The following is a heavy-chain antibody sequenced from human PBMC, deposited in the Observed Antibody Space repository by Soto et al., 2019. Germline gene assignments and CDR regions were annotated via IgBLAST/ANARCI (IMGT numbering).Heavy chain of an antibody. J-gene: IGHJ6*02. Sequence: GGSLRLSCAASGFTFSSYAMTWLRQSPGKGLEWVSVISATGDTIYYADSVEGRFTISRDNSNSTLFLQMDRLTADDTAVYFCAKDAYYDLSTGTGYYYYGLDVWGQGTTVTVSS. V-gene: IGHV3-23*01. CDR3: AKDAYYDLSTGTGYYYYGLDV. D-gene: IGHD3-9*01. CDR2: ISATGDTI. CDR1: GFTFSSYA.